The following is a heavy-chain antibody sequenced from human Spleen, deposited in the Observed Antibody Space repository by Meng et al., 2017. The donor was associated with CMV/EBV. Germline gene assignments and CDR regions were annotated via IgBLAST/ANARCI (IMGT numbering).Heavy chain of an antibody. CDR1: GFTFSSYS. J-gene: IGHJ3*02. V-gene: IGHV3-21*01. CDR3: ARTQGEEWLAPSRVNDAFDI. D-gene: IGHD6-19*01. CDR2: IHSSSSYI. Sequence: GESLKISCAASGFTFSSYSMNWVRQAPGKGLEWVSSIHSSSSYIYYADSMKGRFTISRDNAKNSLYLQMNSLRAEDTAVYYCARTQGEEWLAPSRVNDAFDIWGQGTMVTVSS.